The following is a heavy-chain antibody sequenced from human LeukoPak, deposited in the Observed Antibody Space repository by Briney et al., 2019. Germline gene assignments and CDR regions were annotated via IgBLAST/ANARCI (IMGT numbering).Heavy chain of an antibody. CDR3: ARGRQRCSGGSCYSNYYYGMDV. CDR1: GGSFSGYY. J-gene: IGHJ6*04. Sequence: PSETLSLTCAVYGGSFSGYYWSWIRQPPGKGLEWIGEINHSGSTNYNPSLKSRVTISVDTPKNQFSLKLSSVTAADTAVYYCARGRQRCSGGSCYSNYYYGMDVWGKGTTVTVSS. CDR2: INHSGST. V-gene: IGHV4-34*01. D-gene: IGHD2-15*01.